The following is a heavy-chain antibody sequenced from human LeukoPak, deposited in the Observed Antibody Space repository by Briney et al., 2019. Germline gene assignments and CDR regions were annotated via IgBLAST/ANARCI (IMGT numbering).Heavy chain of an antibody. D-gene: IGHD4-23*01. CDR1: GFTFSSYA. CDR2: ISGSGGNT. CDR3: ATLTVVTPFGAFDI. V-gene: IGHV3-23*01. J-gene: IGHJ3*02. Sequence: PGGSLRLSCAASGFTFSSYAMSWVRQAPGKGLEWVSVISGSGGNTDYADSVKGRFTISRDNSKNTLYLQMNSLRAEDTAVYYCATLTVVTPFGAFDIWGQGTMVTVSS.